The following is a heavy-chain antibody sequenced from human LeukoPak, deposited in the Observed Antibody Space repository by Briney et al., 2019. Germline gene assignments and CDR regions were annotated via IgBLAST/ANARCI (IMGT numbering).Heavy chain of an antibody. J-gene: IGHJ4*02. CDR3: ARVDYDSSGYLEYY. CDR2: IYYSGST. Sequence: SETLSLTCTVSGGSISSYYWSWIRQPPGKGLEWIGYIYYSGSTNYNPSLKSRVTISVDTSKNQFSLKLSSVTAADTAVYYCARVDYDSSGYLEYYWGQGTLVTVSS. V-gene: IGHV4-59*01. CDR1: GGSISSYY. D-gene: IGHD3-22*01.